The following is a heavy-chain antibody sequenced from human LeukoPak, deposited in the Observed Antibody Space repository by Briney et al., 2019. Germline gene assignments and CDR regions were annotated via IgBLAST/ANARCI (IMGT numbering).Heavy chain of an antibody. CDR2: IYYWGNT. CDR1: RCSIISYF. Sequence: PWETLSLTFTGTRCSIISYFWNWIRQPPGKELDGIGYIYYWGNTNYIPPLKSRVTILVDTSKSQFSLRLSYEPAAGTGVYYCAREYSSSSGRRAFDIWGQGTMVSVSS. V-gene: IGHV4-59*08. CDR3: AREYSSSSGRRAFDI. D-gene: IGHD6-6*01. J-gene: IGHJ3*02.